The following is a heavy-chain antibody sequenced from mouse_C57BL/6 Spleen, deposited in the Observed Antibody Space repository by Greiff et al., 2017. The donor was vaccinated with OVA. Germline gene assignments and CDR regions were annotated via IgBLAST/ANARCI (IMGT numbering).Heavy chain of an antibody. CDR3: ARRRVTYYFDY. D-gene: IGHD2-3*01. V-gene: IGHV1-59*01. CDR2: IDPSDSYT. Sequence: QVQLQQPGAELVRPGTSVKLSCKASGYTFTSYWMHWVKQRPGQGLEWIGVIDPSDSYTNYNQKFKGKATLTVDTSSSTTYMQLLSLTSEDSEVYYIARRRVTYYFDYWGQGTTLTVSS. J-gene: IGHJ2*01. CDR1: GYTFTSYW.